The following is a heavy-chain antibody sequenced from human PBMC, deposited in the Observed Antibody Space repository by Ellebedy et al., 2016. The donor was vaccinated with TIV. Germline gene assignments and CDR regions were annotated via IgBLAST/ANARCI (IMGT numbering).Heavy chain of an antibody. D-gene: IGHD2-2*01. CDR2: FDPEDGET. Sequence: AASVKVSCKVSGYTLTELSMHWVRQAPGKGLEWTGGFDPEDGETIYAQKFQGRVTMTEDTSTDKAYMELSSLRSEDTAVYYCATERIVVVPAAMGGGFSPSYYYGMDVWGQGTTVTVSS. CDR3: ATERIVVVPAAMGGGFSPSYYYGMDV. CDR1: GYTLTELS. V-gene: IGHV1-24*01. J-gene: IGHJ6*02.